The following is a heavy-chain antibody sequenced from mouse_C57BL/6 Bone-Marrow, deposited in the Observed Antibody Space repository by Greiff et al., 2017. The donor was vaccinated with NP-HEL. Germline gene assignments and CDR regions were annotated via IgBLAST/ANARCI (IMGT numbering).Heavy chain of an antibody. CDR2: IYPGSGST. CDR1: GYTFTSYW. Sequence: QVQLQQPGAELVKPGASVKMSCKASGYTFTSYWITWVKQRPGQGLEWIGDIYPGSGSTNYNEKFKSKATLTVDTSSSTAYMQLSSVTSEDSAVYYCARYYYDPYDFGYWGRGTTLTVSS. J-gene: IGHJ2*01. V-gene: IGHV1-55*01. CDR3: ARYYYDPYDFGY. D-gene: IGHD2-4*01.